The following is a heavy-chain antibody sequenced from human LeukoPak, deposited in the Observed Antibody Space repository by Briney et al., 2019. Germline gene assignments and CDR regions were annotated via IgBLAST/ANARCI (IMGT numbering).Heavy chain of an antibody. CDR1: GFTFSYW. CDR3: ARGRGLDY. V-gene: IGHV3-7*03. CDR2: IKDDGEE. J-gene: IGHJ4*02. Sequence: GGSLRLSCTASGFTFSYWMTWVRQAPGMGLEWVANIKDDGEEYYVDSVRGRFTISRDNARNSLYLQMNSLRVDDTAVYYCARGRGLDYWGQGTLVTVSS. D-gene: IGHD3-16*01.